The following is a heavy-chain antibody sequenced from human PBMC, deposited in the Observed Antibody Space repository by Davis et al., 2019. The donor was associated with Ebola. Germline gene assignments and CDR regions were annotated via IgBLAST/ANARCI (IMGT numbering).Heavy chain of an antibody. J-gene: IGHJ4*02. CDR2: VHGCNGNT. CDR1: GFTLTNYA. CDR3: ARASFGYNSGWYADY. V-gene: IGHV1-3*01. D-gene: IGHD6-19*01. Sequence: AASVQVSCKASGFTLTNYAIHWVRQAPGHTLPFLCWVHGCNGNTKYSQRFQGRVTITTDTSASTVYLDLTSLRSDDTAVFYCARASFGYNSGWYADYWGPGSLVTVSS.